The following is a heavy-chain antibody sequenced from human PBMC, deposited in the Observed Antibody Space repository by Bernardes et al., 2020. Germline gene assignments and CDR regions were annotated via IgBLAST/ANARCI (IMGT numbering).Heavy chain of an antibody. CDR1: GFSLSTSGVG. D-gene: IGHD1-7*01. CDR3: ALSITGTTVGPPWPKTYYYGMDV. J-gene: IGHJ6*04. CDR2: IYWDDDK. V-gene: IGHV2-5*02. Sequence: SGPTLLKPTQTLTLTCTFSGFSLSTSGVGVGWIRQPPGKALEWLALIYWDDDKRYSPSLKSRLTITKDTSKNQVVLTMTNMDPVDTATYYCALSITGTTVGPPWPKTYYYGMDVWGKGTTVTVSS.